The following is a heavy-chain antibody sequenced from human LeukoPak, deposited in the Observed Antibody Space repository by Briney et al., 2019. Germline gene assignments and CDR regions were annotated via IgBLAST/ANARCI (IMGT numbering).Heavy chain of an antibody. Sequence: GGSLRLSCAASGFTFSSYWMHWVRQTPGKGLVWVSRIDSDGSNTRYADSVKGRFTISRDNSKNTLYLQMNSLRAEDTAVYYCAKDLRDTAMVRTKPYYFDYWGQGTLVTVSS. CDR2: IDSDGSNT. CDR3: AKDLRDTAMVRTKPYYFDY. J-gene: IGHJ4*02. CDR1: GFTFSSYW. D-gene: IGHD5-18*01. V-gene: IGHV3-74*01.